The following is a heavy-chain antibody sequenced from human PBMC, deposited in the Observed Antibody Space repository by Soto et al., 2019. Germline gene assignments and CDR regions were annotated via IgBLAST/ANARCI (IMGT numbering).Heavy chain of an antibody. Sequence: SGPTLVNPTQTLTLTCTFSGFSLSSGGVAVAWIRQPPGKALEWLALIYWDDDKRYSPSLKSRLTITKDTSKDQVVLTMTNMDPVDTATYFCAHRPFCGGTHCFFDYWGQGTLVTVSS. D-gene: IGHD2-21*01. CDR1: GFSLSSGGVA. CDR3: AHRPFCGGTHCFFDY. CDR2: IYWDDDK. J-gene: IGHJ4*02. V-gene: IGHV2-5*02.